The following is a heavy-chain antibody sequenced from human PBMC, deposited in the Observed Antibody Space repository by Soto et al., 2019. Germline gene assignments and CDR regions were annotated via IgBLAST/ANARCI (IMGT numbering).Heavy chain of an antibody. J-gene: IGHJ6*02. CDR3: ARVGILGVLLFLGGMDV. CDR2: IIPIFGTA. D-gene: IGHD3-3*01. CDR1: GGTFSSYA. Sequence: QVQLVQSGAEVKKPGSSVKVSCKASGGTFSSYAISWVRQAPGQGLEWMGGIIPIFGTANYAQKFQGRVTITADKSTSTAYMELSSLRSEYTAVYYCARVGILGVLLFLGGMDVWGQGTTVTVSS. V-gene: IGHV1-69*06.